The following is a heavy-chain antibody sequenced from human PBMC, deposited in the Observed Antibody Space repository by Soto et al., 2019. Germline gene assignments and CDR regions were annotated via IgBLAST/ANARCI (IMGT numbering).Heavy chain of an antibody. V-gene: IGHV1-18*01. CDR3: ARDTPSAGYSSSWYTYYYGMDV. J-gene: IGHJ6*02. CDR1: GDTFSSYG. Sequence: AASVKVSCKASGDTFSSYGISWVRQAPGQGLEWMGWISAYNGNTNYAQKLQGRVTMTTDTSTSTAYMELRSLRSDDTAVYYCARDTPSAGYSSSWYTYYYGMDVWGQGTTVTVSS. D-gene: IGHD6-13*01. CDR2: ISAYNGNT.